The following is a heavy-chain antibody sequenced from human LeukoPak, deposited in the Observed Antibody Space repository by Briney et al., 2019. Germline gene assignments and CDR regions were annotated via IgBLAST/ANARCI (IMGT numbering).Heavy chain of an antibody. D-gene: IGHD6-13*01. CDR2: ISSSSSYI. V-gene: IGHV3-21*04. CDR1: GFTFSSYS. J-gene: IGHJ1*01. CDR3: AKYSSSWYDYFQH. Sequence: PGGSLRLSCAASGFTFSSYSMNWVRQAPGKGLEWVSSISSSSSYIYYADSVKGRFTISRDNAKNSLYLQMNSLRAEDTAIYYCAKYSSSWYDYFQHWGQGTLVTVSS.